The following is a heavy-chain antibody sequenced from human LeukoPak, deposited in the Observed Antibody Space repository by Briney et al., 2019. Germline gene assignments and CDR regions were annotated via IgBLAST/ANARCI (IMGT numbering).Heavy chain of an antibody. CDR1: GYTFTNYY. Sequence: ASVKVSCKASGYTFTNYYMHWVRQAPGQGLEWMGIINPSGGSTSYAQKFQARDTMTRDTSTNTVYMEPSSLRSEDTAVYYCARDQEVIPAATGLRYWGQGTLVTVSS. V-gene: IGHV1-46*01. J-gene: IGHJ4*02. CDR3: ARDQEVIPAATGLRY. D-gene: IGHD2-2*01. CDR2: INPSGGST.